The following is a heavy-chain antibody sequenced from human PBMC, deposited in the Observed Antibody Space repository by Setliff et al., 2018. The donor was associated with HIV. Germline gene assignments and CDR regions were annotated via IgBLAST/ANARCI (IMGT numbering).Heavy chain of an antibody. D-gene: IGHD1-26*01. Sequence: SETLSLTCSVSGASIITDPHYWGWIRQPPGEGLEWIANIYPSGSIWPSGTSKNTLYLQMNSLRAEDTAAYYCARSVIGYYYYGMDVWGQGTLVTVSS. J-gene: IGHJ6*02. CDR2: IYPSGSI. V-gene: IGHV4-39*01. CDR3: MDV. CDR1: GASIITDPHY.